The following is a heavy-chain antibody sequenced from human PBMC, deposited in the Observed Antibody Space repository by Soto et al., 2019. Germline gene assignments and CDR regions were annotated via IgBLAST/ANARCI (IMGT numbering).Heavy chain of an antibody. V-gene: IGHV4-31*03. CDR3: AREGRGITIFGVVTGNWFDP. CDR1: GGSISSGGYY. D-gene: IGHD3-3*01. CDR2: IYYSGST. Sequence: PSETLSLTCTVSGGSISSGGYYWSWIRQHPGKGLEWIGYIYYSGSTYYNPSLKSRVTISVDTSKNQFSLKLSSGTAADTAVYYCAREGRGITIFGVVTGNWFDPWGQGTLVTLSS. J-gene: IGHJ5*02.